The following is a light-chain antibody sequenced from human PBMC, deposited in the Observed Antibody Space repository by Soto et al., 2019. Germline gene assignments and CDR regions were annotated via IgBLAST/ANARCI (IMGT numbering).Light chain of an antibody. CDR1: QGIRND. Sequence: DIQITKLSYSLCVSVGDRVTITCRASQGIRNDLGWYQQKPGKAPKRLIYAASILQTGVPSRFSGSGSGTDFTLTINSLQPDDFAVYYCQQYGSSPTFGQGTKVDI. CDR2: AAS. V-gene: IGKV1-17*01. CDR3: QQYGSSPT. J-gene: IGKJ1*01.